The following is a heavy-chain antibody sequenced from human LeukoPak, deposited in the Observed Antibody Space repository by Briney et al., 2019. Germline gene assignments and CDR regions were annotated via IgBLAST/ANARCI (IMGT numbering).Heavy chain of an antibody. V-gene: IGHV1-69*13. D-gene: IGHD2-15*01. Sequence: SVKVSCKASGGTFSSYAISWVRQAPGQGLEWMGGIIPIFGTANYAQKFQGKVTITADESTSTAYMELSSLRSEDTAVYYCASGEVGVVYRAGGRYYYYYHAMDVWGQGTTVTVSS. J-gene: IGHJ6*02. CDR3: ASGEVGVVYRAGGRYYYYYHAMDV. CDR2: IIPIFGTA. CDR1: GGTFSSYA.